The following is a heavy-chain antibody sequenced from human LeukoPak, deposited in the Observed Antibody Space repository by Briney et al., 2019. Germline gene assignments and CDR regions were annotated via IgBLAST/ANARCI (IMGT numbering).Heavy chain of an antibody. CDR2: INHSGST. CDR1: GGSFSGYY. J-gene: IGHJ4*02. CDR3: ARDQHFWSCYLTYFDY. D-gene: IGHD3-3*02. V-gene: IGHV4-34*01. Sequence: SETLSLTCAVYGGSFSGYYWSWIRQPPGKGLEWIGEINHSGSTNYNPSLKSRVTISVHTSKNQFSLKLSSVTAADTAVYYCARDQHFWSCYLTYFDYWGQGTLVTVSS.